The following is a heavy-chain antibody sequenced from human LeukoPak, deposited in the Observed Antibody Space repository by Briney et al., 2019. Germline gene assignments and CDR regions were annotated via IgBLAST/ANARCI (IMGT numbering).Heavy chain of an antibody. CDR3: ARAGVPEVFDY. V-gene: IGHV4-59*01. J-gene: IGHJ4*02. Sequence: PSETLSLTCTVSGGSISSYYWRWIRQPPGKGLEWIGYIYYSGSTNYNPSLKSRVTISVDTSKNQFSLKLSSVTAADTAVYYCARAGVPEVFDYWGQGTLVTVSS. D-gene: IGHD3-10*01. CDR1: GGSISSYY. CDR2: IYYSGST.